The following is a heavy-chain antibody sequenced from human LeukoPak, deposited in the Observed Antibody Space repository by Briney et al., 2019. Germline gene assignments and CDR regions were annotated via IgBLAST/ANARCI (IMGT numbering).Heavy chain of an antibody. CDR1: GYTFTSYG. J-gene: IGHJ6*03. D-gene: IGHD3-3*01. CDR2: ISAYNGNT. V-gene: IGHV1-18*01. CDR3: ARDHGTRIFGVIKGYYYMDV. Sequence: PWASVKVSCKASGYTFTSYGLSWVRQAPGQGLEWMGWISAYNGNTNSAQKLQGRVTMATDTSTSTAYMELRSLRSDDTAVYYCARDHGTRIFGVIKGYYYMDVWGKGTTVTVSS.